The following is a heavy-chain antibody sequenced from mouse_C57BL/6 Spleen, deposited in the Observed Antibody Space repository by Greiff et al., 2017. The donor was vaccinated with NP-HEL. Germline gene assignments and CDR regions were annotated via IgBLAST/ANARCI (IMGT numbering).Heavy chain of an antibody. J-gene: IGHJ4*01. CDR3: ARVSSGYVYAMDY. V-gene: IGHV1-80*01. CDR1: GYAFSSYW. Sequence: VQLQQSGAELVKPGASVKISCKASGYAFSSYWMNWVKQRPGKGLEWIGQIYPGDGDTNYNGKFKGKATLTADKSSSTAYMQLSSLTSEDSAVYFCARVSSGYVYAMDYWGQGTSVTVSS. D-gene: IGHD3-2*02. CDR2: IYPGDGDT.